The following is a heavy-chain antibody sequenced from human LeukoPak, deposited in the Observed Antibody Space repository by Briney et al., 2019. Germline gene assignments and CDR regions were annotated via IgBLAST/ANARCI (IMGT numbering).Heavy chain of an antibody. CDR3: ARHKYSSGWPPEGAFDI. CDR2: IYHSGST. V-gene: IGHV4-38-2*02. J-gene: IGHJ3*02. D-gene: IGHD6-19*01. CDR1: GYSISSGHY. Sequence: SETLSLTCTVSGYSISSGHYWGWIRQPPGKGLEWIGSIYHSGSTYYNPSLKSRVTISVDTSKNQFSLKLSSVTAADTAVYYCARHKYSSGWPPEGAFDIWGQGTMVTVSS.